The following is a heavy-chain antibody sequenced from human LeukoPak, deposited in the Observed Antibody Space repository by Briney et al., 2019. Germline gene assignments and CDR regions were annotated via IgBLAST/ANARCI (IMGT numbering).Heavy chain of an antibody. CDR1: GGSISSYY. D-gene: IGHD6-19*01. J-gene: IGHJ4*02. V-gene: IGHV4-59*01. CDR2: IYYSGST. CDR3: ARIAVAGNFDY. Sequence: SETLSLTCTVSGGSISSYYWSWIRQPPGKGLEWIGYIYYSGSTNYNPSLKSRVTISVDTSKNQFSLKLSSVTAADTAVYYCARIAVAGNFDYWGQGTLATVSS.